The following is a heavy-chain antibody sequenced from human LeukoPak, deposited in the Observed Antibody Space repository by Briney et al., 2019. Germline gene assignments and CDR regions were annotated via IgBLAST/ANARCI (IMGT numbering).Heavy chain of an antibody. CDR3: ARSRWGSGSLDY. Sequence: GGSLRLSCAASGFTFSSYAMSWVRQAPGKGLEWVANIKQDGSEKYYVDSVKGRFTISRDNAKNSLYLQMNSLRAEDTAVYYCARSRWGSGSLDYWGQGTLVTVSS. D-gene: IGHD3-10*01. CDR2: IKQDGSEK. V-gene: IGHV3-7*01. J-gene: IGHJ4*02. CDR1: GFTFSSYA.